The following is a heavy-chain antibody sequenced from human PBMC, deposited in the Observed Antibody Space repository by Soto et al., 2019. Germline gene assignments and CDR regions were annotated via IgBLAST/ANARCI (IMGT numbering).Heavy chain of an antibody. CDR1: GGSISSSSYY. V-gene: IGHV4-39*01. CDR2: IYYSGST. Sequence: QLQLQESGPGLVKPSETLSLTCTVSGGSISSSSYYWGWIRQPSGKGLEWIGSIYYSGSTYYNPSLNSRVTISVDTSKNQFSLQLSSVTAADTAVYYCASSYGDYVSYWGQGTLVTVSS. D-gene: IGHD4-17*01. CDR3: ASSYGDYVSY. J-gene: IGHJ4*02.